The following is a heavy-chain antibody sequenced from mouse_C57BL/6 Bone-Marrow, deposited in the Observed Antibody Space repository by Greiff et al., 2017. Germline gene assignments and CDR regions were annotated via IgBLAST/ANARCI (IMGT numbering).Heavy chain of an antibody. V-gene: IGHV1-4*01. CDR3: ARTRFAY. Sequence: VKLQESGAELVRPGASVKMSCKASGYTFTSYSMHWVKQRPGQGLEWIGYINPCSGYTKYNQKFKDKATSTADKSSSTAYMQLSSLTSEDSAVYYYARTRFAYWGQGTLVTVSA. CDR2: INPCSGYT. J-gene: IGHJ3*01. CDR1: GYTFTSYS.